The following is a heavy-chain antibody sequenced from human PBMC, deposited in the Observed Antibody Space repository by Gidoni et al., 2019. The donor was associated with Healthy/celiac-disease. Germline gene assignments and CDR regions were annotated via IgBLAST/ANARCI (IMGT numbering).Heavy chain of an antibody. CDR1: GSTFSSYA. Sequence: QVQLVESGGGVVQPGWSLRLSCAASGSTFSSYAMHWVRQAPGKGLEWVAVISYDGSNKYYADSVKGRFTISRDNSKNTLYLQMNSLRAEDTAVYYCARDREQLGLFDYWGQGTLVTVSS. J-gene: IGHJ4*02. D-gene: IGHD6-13*01. CDR3: ARDREQLGLFDY. V-gene: IGHV3-30*04. CDR2: ISYDGSNK.